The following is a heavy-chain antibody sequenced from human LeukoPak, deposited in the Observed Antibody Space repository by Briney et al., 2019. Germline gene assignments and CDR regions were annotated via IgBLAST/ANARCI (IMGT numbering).Heavy chain of an antibody. CDR2: ISGSGGST. CDR1: GFTFSSYA. Sequence: PGGSLRLSCAASGFTFSSYAMSWVRQAPGKGLEWVSAISGSGGSTYYADSVKGRFTISRDNSKNTQYLQMNSLRAEDTAVYYCAKEGSNYGDYGLLHWGQGTLVTVSS. V-gene: IGHV3-23*01. D-gene: IGHD4-17*01. CDR3: AKEGSNYGDYGLLH. J-gene: IGHJ4*02.